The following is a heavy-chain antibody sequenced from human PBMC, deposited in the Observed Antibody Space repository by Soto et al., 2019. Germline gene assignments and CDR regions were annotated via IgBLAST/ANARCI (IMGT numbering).Heavy chain of an antibody. CDR3: ARDTAMVDY. D-gene: IGHD5-18*01. CDR1: GFTFSSYG. CDR2: IWYDGSNK. J-gene: IGHJ4*02. Sequence: QVQLVESGGGVVQPGRSLRLSCAASGFTFSSYGMHWVRQAPGKGLEWVAVIWYDGSNKYYADSAKGRFTISRDNSKNTLYLQMNSLRAEDTAVYYCARDTAMVDYWGQGTLVTVSS. V-gene: IGHV3-33*01.